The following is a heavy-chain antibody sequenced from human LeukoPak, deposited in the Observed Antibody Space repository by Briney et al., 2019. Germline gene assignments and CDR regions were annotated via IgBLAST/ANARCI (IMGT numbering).Heavy chain of an antibody. J-gene: IGHJ4*02. V-gene: IGHV3-74*03. CDR2: INTDGSTT. CDR1: EFSFSSYW. Sequence: GGSLRLSCAVSEFSFSSYWMSWVRQAPGKGLVWVSCINTDGSTTTYADSVKGRFTISRDNAKNTLHLQMNSLRAEDTAIYYCGRVNYDRSGYYRSNYYFDYWGQGTLVTVSS. CDR3: GRVNYDRSGYYRSNYYFDY. D-gene: IGHD3-22*01.